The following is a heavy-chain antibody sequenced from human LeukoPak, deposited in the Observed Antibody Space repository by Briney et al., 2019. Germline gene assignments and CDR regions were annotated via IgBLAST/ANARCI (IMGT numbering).Heavy chain of an antibody. CDR2: INWNGGST. Sequence: GGSLRLSCTASGFTFGDYAMSWFRQAPGKGLEWVSGINWNGGSTGYADSVKGRFTISRDNAQNSLYLQMNSLRAEDTALYYCARVASNYDFDYWGQGTLVTVSS. V-gene: IGHV3-20*04. CDR3: ARVASNYDFDY. D-gene: IGHD4-11*01. CDR1: GFTFGDYA. J-gene: IGHJ4*02.